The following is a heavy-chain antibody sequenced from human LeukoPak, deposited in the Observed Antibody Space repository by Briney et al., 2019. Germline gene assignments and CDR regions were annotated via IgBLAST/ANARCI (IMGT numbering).Heavy chain of an antibody. CDR2: ISGPAFTT. CDR1: GFTFGNYA. D-gene: IGHD5-24*01. J-gene: IGHJ3*02. Sequence: GGSLRLSCAASGFTFGNYAMSWVRRAPGKRLDWVSAISGPAFTTYYADSVKGRFTVSRDNSKETLYLQMNSLTAEDTAVYYCAKAGVELATISPFDIWGQGTMVTVSS. CDR3: AKAGVELATISPFDI. V-gene: IGHV3-23*01.